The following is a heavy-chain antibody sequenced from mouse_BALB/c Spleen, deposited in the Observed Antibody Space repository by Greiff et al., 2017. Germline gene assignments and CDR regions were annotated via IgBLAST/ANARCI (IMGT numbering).Heavy chain of an antibody. Sequence: EVQLQESGPELVKPGASVKISCKASGYTFTDYNMHWVKQSHGKSLEWIGYIYPYNGGTGYNQKFKSKATLTVDNSSSTAYMELRSLTSEDSAVYYCAREGELAWFAYWGQGTLVTVSA. CDR2: IYPYNGGT. CDR1: GYTFTDYN. J-gene: IGHJ3*01. V-gene: IGHV1S29*02. CDR3: AREGELAWFAY.